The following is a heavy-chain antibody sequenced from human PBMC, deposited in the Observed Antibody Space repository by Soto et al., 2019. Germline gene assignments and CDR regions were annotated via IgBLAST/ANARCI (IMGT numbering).Heavy chain of an antibody. CDR2: MNHSGST. Sequence: QVQLQQWGAGLLKPSETLSLTCAVYGGSFSGYYWSWMRQPPGKGLELIGEMNHSGSTNYNPSLKWRATRSVDTSKRHFSLKLSSVTAAATAVYHCASASMVRGVIRFGVYRYWGQGTLVTVSS. J-gene: IGHJ4*02. D-gene: IGHD3-10*01. CDR3: ASASMVRGVIRFGVYRY. CDR1: GGSFSGYY. V-gene: IGHV4-34*01.